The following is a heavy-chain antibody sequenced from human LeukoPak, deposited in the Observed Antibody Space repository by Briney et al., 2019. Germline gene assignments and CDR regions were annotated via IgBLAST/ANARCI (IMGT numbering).Heavy chain of an antibody. Sequence: PGGSLRLSCAASGFTFSSYAMSWVRQAPGKGLEWVSATSGSGGSTYYADSVKGRFTISRDNSKNTLYLQMNSLRAEDTAVHYCAKADSSSWYWNFDYWGQGTLVTVSS. CDR1: GFTFSSYA. CDR3: AKADSSSWYWNFDY. D-gene: IGHD6-13*01. V-gene: IGHV3-23*01. J-gene: IGHJ4*02. CDR2: TSGSGGST.